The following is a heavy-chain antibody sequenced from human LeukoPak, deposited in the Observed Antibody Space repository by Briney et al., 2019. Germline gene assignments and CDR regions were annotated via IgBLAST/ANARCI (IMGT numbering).Heavy chain of an antibody. CDR3: ARSRGSLDV. CDR1: GGSFSGYY. J-gene: IGHJ6*02. V-gene: IGHV4-59*08. CDR2: IYYSGST. D-gene: IGHD3-10*01. Sequence: SETLSLTCAVYGGSFSGYYWSWIRQPPGKGLEWIGYIYYSGSTNYNPSLKSRVTISVDTSKNQFSLKLSSVTAADTAVYYCARSRGSLDVWGQGTTVTVSS.